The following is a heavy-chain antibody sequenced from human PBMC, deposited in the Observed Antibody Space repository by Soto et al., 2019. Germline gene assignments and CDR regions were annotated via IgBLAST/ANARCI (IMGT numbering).Heavy chain of an antibody. V-gene: IGHV3-30-3*01. CDR2: ISYDGSNK. CDR3: ARGTTTSAFSAMDV. Sequence: QVQLVESGGGVVQPGRSLRLSCAASGFTFSNNAMDRVRQAPGKGLEWVAVISYDGSNKYIAESVKGRFTISRDNSKNTLFLQMTSLRAEDTAIYYCARGTTTSAFSAMDVWGQGTTVTVSS. D-gene: IGHD1-1*01. CDR1: GFTFSNNA. J-gene: IGHJ6*02.